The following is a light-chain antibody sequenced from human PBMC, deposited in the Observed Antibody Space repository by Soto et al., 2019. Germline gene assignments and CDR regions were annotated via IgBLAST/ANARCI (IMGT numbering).Light chain of an antibody. CDR2: GTS. CDR3: QQYDHWG. V-gene: IGKV3-15*01. Sequence: MVMTQSPATLSVSPGERVTLSCRTSQNVTSNLAWYQLKPGQTPSLLIYGTSTRAPDIPVRFSGSGSGTEFTLTITTVQSGDSAVYYCQQYDHWGFGPRTKVEIK. CDR1: QNVTSN. J-gene: IGKJ1*01.